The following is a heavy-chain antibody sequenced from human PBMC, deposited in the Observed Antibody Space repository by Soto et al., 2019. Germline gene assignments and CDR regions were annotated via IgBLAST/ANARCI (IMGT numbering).Heavy chain of an antibody. CDR3: AKDDIVVVPAAKVY. D-gene: IGHD2-2*01. Sequence: GGSLRLSCAASGFTFSSYAMSWVRQAPGKGLEWVSAISGSGGSTYYADSVKGRFTISRDNSKNTLYLQMNSLRAEDAAVYYCAKDDIVVVPAAKVYWGQGTLVTVSS. J-gene: IGHJ4*02. CDR1: GFTFSSYA. V-gene: IGHV3-23*01. CDR2: ISGSGGST.